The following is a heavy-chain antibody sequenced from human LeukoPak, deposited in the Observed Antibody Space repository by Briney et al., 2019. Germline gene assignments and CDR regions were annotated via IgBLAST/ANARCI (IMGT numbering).Heavy chain of an antibody. CDR1: GYTFTGYY. Sequence: ASVKVSCKASGYTFTGYYMHWVRHAPGQGLEWIGWNNPNSGGTHYAQKFQGRVTMTRDTYVSTAYMELSRLRSDDTGVYYCARQFDDPYGPPFTGFLKNWFDPWGQGTLVTVSS. D-gene: IGHD3-10*01. V-gene: IGHV1-2*02. CDR2: NNPNSGGT. CDR3: ARQFDDPYGPPFTGFLKNWFDP. J-gene: IGHJ5*02.